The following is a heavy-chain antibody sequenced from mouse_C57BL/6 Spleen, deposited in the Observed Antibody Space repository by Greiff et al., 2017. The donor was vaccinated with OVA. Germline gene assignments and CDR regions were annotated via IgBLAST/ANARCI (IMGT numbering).Heavy chain of an antibody. CDR3: ARESLMITTWSGFAY. D-gene: IGHD2-4*01. CDR2: IDPANGNT. CDR1: GFNIKNTY. V-gene: IGHV14-3*01. J-gene: IGHJ3*01. Sequence: EVKLMESVAELVRPGASVKLSCTASGFNIKNTYMHWVKQRPEQGLEWIGRIDPANGNTNYAPKFQGKATITADTSSNTAYLQLSSLTSEDTAIYYGARESLMITTWSGFAYWGQGTLVTVSA.